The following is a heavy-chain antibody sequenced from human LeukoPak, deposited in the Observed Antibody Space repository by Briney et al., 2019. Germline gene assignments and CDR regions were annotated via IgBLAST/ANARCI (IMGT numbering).Heavy chain of an antibody. D-gene: IGHD3-3*01. CDR1: GFTFSSYW. CDR3: ARTYDFGRGPPGDAFDN. V-gene: IGHV3-7*01. Sequence: GGSLRLSCAASGFTFSSYWMSWVRQAPGKGLEWVANIKQDGSEKYYVDSVKGRFTISRDNAKNSLYLQMNSLRVDDTAVYYCARTYDFGRGPPGDAFDNWGQGTLVTVPS. J-gene: IGHJ3*02. CDR2: IKQDGSEK.